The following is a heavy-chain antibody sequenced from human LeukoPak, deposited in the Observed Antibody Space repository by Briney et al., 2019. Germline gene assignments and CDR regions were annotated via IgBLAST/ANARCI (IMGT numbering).Heavy chain of an antibody. V-gene: IGHV4-31*01. CDR3: ARVLYYYDSSGWWALDY. D-gene: IGHD3-22*01. J-gene: IGHJ4*02. Sequence: SQTLSLTCTVSGGSISSGGYYWSWMRQHPGKGLEWIGYIYYSGSTYYNPSLKSLVTISVDTSKNQFSLKLSSVTAADTAVYYCARVLYYYDSSGWWALDYWGQGTLVTVSS. CDR2: IYYSGST. CDR1: GGSISSGGYY.